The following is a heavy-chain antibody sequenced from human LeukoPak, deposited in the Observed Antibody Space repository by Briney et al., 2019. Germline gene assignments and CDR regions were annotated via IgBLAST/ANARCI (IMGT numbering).Heavy chain of an antibody. J-gene: IGHJ4*02. CDR1: GGSISSSSYY. D-gene: IGHD3-22*01. Sequence: SETLSLTCTVSGGSISSSSYYWSWIRQPPGKGLEWIGRIYTSGSTYYNPSLKSRVTMSVDTSKNQFSLRLSSVTAADTAVYYCASWYYDSSGYRFDYWGQGTLVTVSS. V-gene: IGHV4-61*02. CDR2: IYTSGST. CDR3: ASWYYDSSGYRFDY.